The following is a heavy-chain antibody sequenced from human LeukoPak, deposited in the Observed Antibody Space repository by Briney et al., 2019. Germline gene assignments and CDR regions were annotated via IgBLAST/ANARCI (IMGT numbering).Heavy chain of an antibody. J-gene: IGHJ4*02. CDR3: ATRTLLLGPFDY. CDR1: GYTFTSYY. V-gene: IGHV1-46*01. Sequence: ASVKVSCKASGYTFTSYYMHWVRQAPGQGLEWIGIINPSGGSTSYAQKFQGRVTMTRDMSTSTVYMELSGLRSEDTAVYYCATRTLLLGPFDYWGQGTLVTVSS. D-gene: IGHD2-21*02. CDR2: INPSGGST.